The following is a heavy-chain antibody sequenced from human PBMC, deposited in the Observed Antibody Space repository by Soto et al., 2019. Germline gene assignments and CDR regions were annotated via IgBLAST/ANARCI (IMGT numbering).Heavy chain of an antibody. Sequence: LETLCLTCTVSGGSISSYDWSWIRQPPGKGLEWIGYIYYSGSTNYNPSLKSRVTISVDTSKNQFSLKLSSVTAADTAVYYCAREAPELRGYSYGYWFDPWGQGTLVTVSS. J-gene: IGHJ5*02. CDR2: IYYSGST. CDR3: AREAPELRGYSYGYWFDP. CDR1: GGSISSYD. V-gene: IGHV4-59*01. D-gene: IGHD5-18*01.